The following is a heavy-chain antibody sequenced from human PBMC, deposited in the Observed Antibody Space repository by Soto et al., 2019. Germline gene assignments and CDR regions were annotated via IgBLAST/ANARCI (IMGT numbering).Heavy chain of an antibody. D-gene: IGHD2-8*01. CDR2: ISGSGGST. Sequence: GGSLRLSCAASGFTFSSYAMSWVRQAPGKGLEWVSAISGSGGSTHYADSVKGRFTISRDNSKNTLYLQMNSLRAEDTAVYYCAKDRPYCTNGVCTNWFDPWGQGTLVTVSS. V-gene: IGHV3-23*01. CDR1: GFTFSSYA. J-gene: IGHJ5*02. CDR3: AKDRPYCTNGVCTNWFDP.